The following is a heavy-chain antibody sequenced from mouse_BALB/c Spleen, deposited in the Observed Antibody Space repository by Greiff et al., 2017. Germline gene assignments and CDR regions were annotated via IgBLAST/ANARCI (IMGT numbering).Heavy chain of an antibody. CDR1: GYSITSGYY. CDR2: ISYDGSN. J-gene: IGHJ4*01. D-gene: IGHD1-2*01. CDR3: ARLTTATHYAMDY. V-gene: IGHV3-6*02. Sequence: ESGPGLVKPSQSLSLTCSVTGYSITSGYYWNWIRQFPGNKLEWMGYISYDGSNNYNPSLKNRISITRDTSKNQFFLKLNSVTTEDTATYYCARLTTATHYAMDYWGQGTSVTVSS.